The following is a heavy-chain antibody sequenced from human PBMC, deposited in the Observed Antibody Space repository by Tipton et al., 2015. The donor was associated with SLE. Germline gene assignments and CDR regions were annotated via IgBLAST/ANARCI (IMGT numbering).Heavy chain of an antibody. CDR3: ARDYY. Sequence: TLSLTCTVSGGSISSYYWSWIRQPPGKGLEWIGYIYYSGSTNYNPSLKSRVTISVDTSKNQFSLKLSSVTAADTAVYYCARDYYWGQGTLVTVSS. CDR1: GGSISSYY. V-gene: IGHV4-59*01. J-gene: IGHJ4*02. CDR2: IYYSGST.